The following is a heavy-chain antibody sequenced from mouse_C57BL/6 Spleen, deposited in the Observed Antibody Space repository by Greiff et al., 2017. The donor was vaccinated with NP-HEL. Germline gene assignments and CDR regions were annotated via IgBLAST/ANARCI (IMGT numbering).Heavy chain of an antibody. CDR2: INPSNGGT. CDR1: GYTFTSYW. J-gene: IGHJ2*01. V-gene: IGHV1-53*01. Sequence: QVHVKQSGTELVKPGASVKLSCKASGYTFTSYWMHWVKQRPGQGLEWIGNINPSNGGTNYNEKFKSKATLTVDKSSSTAYMQLSSLTSEDSAVYYCAREALYYDYGLGYWGQGTTLTVSS. D-gene: IGHD2-4*01. CDR3: AREALYYDYGLGY.